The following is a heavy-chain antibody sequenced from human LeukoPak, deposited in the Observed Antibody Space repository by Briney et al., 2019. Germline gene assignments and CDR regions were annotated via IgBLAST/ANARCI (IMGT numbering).Heavy chain of an antibody. CDR3: AKDRDTTSARAGSAFDY. CDR2: LSGGSSVT. J-gene: IGHJ4*02. D-gene: IGHD6-19*01. CDR1: GFTFNNYA. V-gene: IGHV3-23*01. Sequence: GGSLRLSCVASGFTFNNYAMSWVRQTPGKGLEWVSILSGGSSVTYHADSVKGRFTISRDNSKNTLNLQMSGLRDEDTAVYYCAKDRDTTSARAGSAFDYWGQGTLVTVSS.